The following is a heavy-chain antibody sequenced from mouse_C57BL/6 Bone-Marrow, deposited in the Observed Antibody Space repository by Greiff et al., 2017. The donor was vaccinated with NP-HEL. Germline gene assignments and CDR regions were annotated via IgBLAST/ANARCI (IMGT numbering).Heavy chain of an antibody. Sequence: EVKLVESGGGLVQPKGSLKLSCAASGFSFNTYAMNWVRQAPGKGLEWVARIRSKSNNYATYYADSVKDRFTISRDDSESMLYLQMNNLKTEDTAKYYCVRLDYGRGYWYFDVWGTGTTVTVSS. CDR3: VRLDYGRGYWYFDV. D-gene: IGHD1-1*01. CDR1: GFSFNTYA. J-gene: IGHJ1*03. CDR2: IRSKSNNYAT. V-gene: IGHV10-1*01.